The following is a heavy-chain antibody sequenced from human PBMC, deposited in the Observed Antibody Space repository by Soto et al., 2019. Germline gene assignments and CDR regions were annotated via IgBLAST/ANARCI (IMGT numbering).Heavy chain of an antibody. J-gene: IGHJ4*02. CDR1: GFTFSSYA. CDR2: ISGSGGST. V-gene: IGHV3-23*01. D-gene: IGHD6-13*01. CDR3: AKGTGIAAAGIQFDY. Sequence: AGGSLRLSCAASGFTFSSYAMSWVRQAPGKGLEWVSAISGSGGSTYYADSVKGRFTISRDNSKNTLYLQMNSLRAEDTAVYYCAKGTGIAAAGIQFDYWGQGTLVTVSS.